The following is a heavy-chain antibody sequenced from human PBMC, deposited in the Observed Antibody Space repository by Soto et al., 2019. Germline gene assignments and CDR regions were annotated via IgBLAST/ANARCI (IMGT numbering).Heavy chain of an antibody. CDR2: ISGSGGST. CDR1: GFTFSSYA. CDR3: AKAVVRLYYYYMDV. V-gene: IGHV3-23*01. Sequence: EVQMLESGGGLVQPGGSLRLSCAASGFTFSSYAMSWVRQAPGKGLEWVSAISGSGGSTYYADSVKGRFTISRDNTKNTLYQQMNSLRAEDTAVYYCAKAVVRLYYYYMDVWGQGTTVTVFS. D-gene: IGHD3-3*01. J-gene: IGHJ6*03.